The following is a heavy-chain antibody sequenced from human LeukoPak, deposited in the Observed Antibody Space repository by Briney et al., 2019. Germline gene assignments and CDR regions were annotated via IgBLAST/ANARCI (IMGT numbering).Heavy chain of an antibody. CDR2: IIPIFGTA. CDR1: GGTFSSYA. Sequence: VASVKVSCKASGGTFSSYAISWVRQAPGQGLEWMGGIIPIFGTANYAQKLQGRGTITADESTSTAYMELSSLRSEDTAVYYCARLDIIGIAAALDPWGQGTLVTVSS. J-gene: IGHJ5*02. V-gene: IGHV1-69*01. D-gene: IGHD6-13*01. CDR3: ARLDIIGIAAALDP.